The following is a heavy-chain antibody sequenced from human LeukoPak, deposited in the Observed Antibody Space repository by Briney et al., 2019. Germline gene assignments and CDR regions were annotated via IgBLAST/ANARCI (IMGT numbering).Heavy chain of an antibody. CDR1: GSTFSSSE. J-gene: IGHJ4*01. V-gene: IGHV3-48*03. CDR2: ISSSGTPT. D-gene: IGHD6-13*01. CDR3: AKRRQQLTLG. Sequence: PGGSLRLSCAASGSTFSSSEINWVRPPPGKGLEWVSYISSSGTPTYCAASVKGRFTISRENSKNTLYLQMNSLRSEDTAVDYGAKRRQQLTLGWGHGTLVTASS.